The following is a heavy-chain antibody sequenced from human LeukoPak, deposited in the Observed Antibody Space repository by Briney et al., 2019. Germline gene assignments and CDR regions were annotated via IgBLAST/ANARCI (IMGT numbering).Heavy chain of an antibody. Sequence: SETLSLTCTVSGGSISSSSYYWGWIRQPPGKGLEWIGSIYYSGSTYYNPSLKSRVTISVDTSKNQFSLKLSSVTAADTAVYYCASKAAAGTGGIYFDYWGQGTLVTVSS. CDR1: GGSISSSSYY. CDR2: IYYSGST. D-gene: IGHD6-13*01. CDR3: ASKAAAGTGGIYFDY. J-gene: IGHJ4*02. V-gene: IGHV4-39*01.